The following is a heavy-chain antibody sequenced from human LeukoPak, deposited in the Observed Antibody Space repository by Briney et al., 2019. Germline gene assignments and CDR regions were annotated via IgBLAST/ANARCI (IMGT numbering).Heavy chain of an antibody. CDR2: IKSDGGT. J-gene: IGHJ1*01. CDR1: GFTFSTYW. V-gene: IGHV3-74*01. Sequence: GGSLRLSCAASGFTFSTYWMHWVRQAPGKGLVWVSRIKSDGGTNYADSVKGRFTISRDNAKKTVSLQMNSLKPEDTGVYYCARAPSEIGGYYPEYFRHWGQGTLVTVSS. CDR3: ARAPSEIGGYYPEYFRH. D-gene: IGHD3-22*01.